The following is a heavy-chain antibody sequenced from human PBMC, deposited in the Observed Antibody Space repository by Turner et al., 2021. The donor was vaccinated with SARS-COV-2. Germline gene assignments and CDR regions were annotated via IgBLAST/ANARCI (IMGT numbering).Heavy chain of an antibody. CDR1: GFTFSSYW. J-gene: IGHJ4*02. CDR2: INSDGSST. V-gene: IGHV3-74*01. Sequence: EVQLVESGGGLVQPGGSLSLSCAASGFTFSSYWMHWVRQAPGKGLVWVSRINSDGSSTSYADSVKGRFTISRDNAMNTLYLQMNSLRAEDTAVYYCAREGVGVTYYSDYWGQGTLVTVSS. CDR3: AREGVGVTYYSDY. D-gene: IGHD1-26*01.